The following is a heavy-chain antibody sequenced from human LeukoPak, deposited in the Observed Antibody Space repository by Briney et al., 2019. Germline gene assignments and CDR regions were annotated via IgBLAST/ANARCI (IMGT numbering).Heavy chain of an antibody. D-gene: IGHD6-13*01. CDR2: INHSGST. V-gene: IGHV4-34*01. CDR1: GGSFSGYY. J-gene: IGHJ4*02. CDR3: ARALYSSSWTAFDY. Sequence: SETLSLTCAVYGGSFSGYYWSWIRQPPGKGLEWIGEINHSGSTNYNPSLKSRVTISVDTSKNQFSLKLSSVTAADTAVYYCARALYSSSWTAFDYWGQGTLVTVSS.